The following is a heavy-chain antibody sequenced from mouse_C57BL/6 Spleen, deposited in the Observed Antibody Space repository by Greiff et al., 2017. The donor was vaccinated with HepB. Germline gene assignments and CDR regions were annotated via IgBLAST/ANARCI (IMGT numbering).Heavy chain of an antibody. J-gene: IGHJ2*01. Sequence: EVQLQQSGAELVRPGSSVKMSCKTSGYTFTSYGINWVKQRPGQGLEWIGYIYIGNGSTEYNEKFKGKATLTSDTSSSTAYMELSSLTSEDSAIYVCYRGDNWYGAYFAYWGQGTTLTVSS. CDR1: GYTFTSYG. CDR2: IYIGNGST. V-gene: IGHV1-58*01. D-gene: IGHD4-1*01. CDR3: YRGDNWYGAYFAY.